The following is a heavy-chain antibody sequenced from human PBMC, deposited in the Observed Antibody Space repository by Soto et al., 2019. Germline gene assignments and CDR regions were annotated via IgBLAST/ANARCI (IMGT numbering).Heavy chain of an antibody. D-gene: IGHD2-2*01. CDR3: ASVPPEPENPDYYYYMDV. J-gene: IGHJ6*03. CDR1: GFTFSSYW. CDR2: INSDGSST. V-gene: IGHV3-74*01. Sequence: EVQLVESGGGLVQPGGSLRLSCAASGFTFSSYWMHWVRQAPGKGLVWVSRINSDGSSTRYAYSVKGRFTISRDNAKNTLYLQMNSLRAEYTAVYYCASVPPEPENPDYYYYMDVWGKGTTVTVSS.